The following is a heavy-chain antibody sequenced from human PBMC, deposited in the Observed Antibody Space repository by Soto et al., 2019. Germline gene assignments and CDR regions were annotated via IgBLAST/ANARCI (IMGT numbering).Heavy chain of an antibody. CDR2: ISGSGGST. J-gene: IGHJ5*02. D-gene: IGHD4-4*01. CDR3: ARAPGYSNYGENWFDP. Sequence: PGGSLRLSCAASGFTFSSYAMSWVRQAPGKGLEWVSAISGSGGSTYYADSVKGRFTISRDNSKNTLYLQMNSLRAEDTAVYYCARAPGYSNYGENWFDPWGQGTLVTVSS. CDR1: GFTFSSYA. V-gene: IGHV3-23*01.